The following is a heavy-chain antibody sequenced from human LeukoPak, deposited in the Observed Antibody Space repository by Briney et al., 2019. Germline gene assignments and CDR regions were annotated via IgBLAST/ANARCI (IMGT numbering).Heavy chain of an antibody. CDR3: ARVGGSGSYPWFDP. CDR1: GGSISSSSYY. D-gene: IGHD3-10*01. V-gene: IGHV4-39*07. Sequence: SETLSLTCTVSGGSISSSSYYWGWIRQPPGKGLEWIGSIYYSGSTYYNPSLKSRVTISVDTSKNQFSLKLSSVTAADTAVYYCARVGGSGSYPWFDPWGQGTLVTVSS. J-gene: IGHJ5*02. CDR2: IYYSGST.